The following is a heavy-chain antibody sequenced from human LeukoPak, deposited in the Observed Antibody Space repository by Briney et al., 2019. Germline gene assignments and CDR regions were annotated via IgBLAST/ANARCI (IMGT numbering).Heavy chain of an antibody. CDR3: AREGYGDYAYYYYYMDV. V-gene: IGHV3-21*01. Sequence: GGSLRLSCVASGFTFDDYGISWVRQAPGKGLEWVSSISSSSSYIYYADSVKGRFTISRDNAKNSLYLQMNSLRAEDTAVYYCAREGYGDYAYYYYYMDVWGKGTTVTVSS. D-gene: IGHD4-17*01. CDR2: ISSSSSYI. J-gene: IGHJ6*03. CDR1: GFTFDDYG.